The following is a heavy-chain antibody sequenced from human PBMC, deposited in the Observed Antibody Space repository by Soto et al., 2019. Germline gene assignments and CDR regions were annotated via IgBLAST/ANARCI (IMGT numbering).Heavy chain of an antibody. CDR3: GRGVAAAGRWGGNWFDP. V-gene: IGHV4-34*01. Sequence: SETLSLTCAVYGGSFSGYYWRWIRQPPGKGLEWIGEINHSGSTNYNPSLKSRVTISVDTSKNQFSLKLSSVTAADTAVYYCGRGVAAAGRWGGNWFDPWGQGTLVTVSS. J-gene: IGHJ5*02. CDR1: GGSFSGYY. CDR2: INHSGST. D-gene: IGHD6-13*01.